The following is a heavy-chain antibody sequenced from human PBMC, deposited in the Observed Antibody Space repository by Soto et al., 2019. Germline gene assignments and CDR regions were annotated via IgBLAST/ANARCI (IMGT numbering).Heavy chain of an antibody. CDR2: ISSSSSYI. Sequence: EVQLVESGGGLVKPGGSLRLSCAASGFTFSSYSMNWVRQAPGKGLEWVSSISSSSSYIYYADSVKGRFTISRDNAKNSLYLLMNSLRAEDTSVYYCARVNGYRGSFGYYYYMDVWGKGTTVTVSS. D-gene: IGHD2-15*01. J-gene: IGHJ6*03. V-gene: IGHV3-21*01. CDR1: GFTFSSYS. CDR3: ARVNGYRGSFGYYYYMDV.